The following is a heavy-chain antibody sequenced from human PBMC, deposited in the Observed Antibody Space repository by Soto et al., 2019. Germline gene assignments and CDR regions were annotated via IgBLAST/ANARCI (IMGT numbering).Heavy chain of an antibody. CDR2: INPNSGDT. CDR3: ARETGTDYYYYYMDV. J-gene: IGHJ6*03. V-gene: IGHV1-8*01. Sequence: ASVKVSCKASGYTFSSNLINWVRQATGQGLEWMGWINPNSGDTAYAQKFQGRVTMTRNTSISTAYMELSSLRSEDTAVYYCARETGTDYYYYYMDVWGKGTTVTVSS. D-gene: IGHD1-1*01. CDR1: GYTFSSNL.